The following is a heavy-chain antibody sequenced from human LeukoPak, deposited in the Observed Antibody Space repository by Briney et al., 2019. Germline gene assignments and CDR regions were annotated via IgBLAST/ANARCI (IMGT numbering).Heavy chain of an antibody. CDR1: GYSISSGYY. J-gene: IGHJ3*02. D-gene: IGHD2/OR15-2a*01. CDR2: IHHSGST. Sequence: SETLSLTCIVSGYSISSGYYWGWIRQPPGKGLEWIGNIHHSGSTYNNPSLKSRVTISVDTSKNQFSLKLSSVTAADTAVYYCARGLLPPVGAFDIWGQGTMVTVSS. V-gene: IGHV4-38-2*02. CDR3: ARGLLPPVGAFDI.